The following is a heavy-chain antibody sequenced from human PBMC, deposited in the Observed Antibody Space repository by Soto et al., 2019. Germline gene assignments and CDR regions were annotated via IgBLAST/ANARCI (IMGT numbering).Heavy chain of an antibody. CDR2: IIPIFGTA. D-gene: IGHD6-13*01. Sequence: QVQLVQSGAEVKKPGSSVKVACKASGGTFSSYAISWVRQAPGQGLEWMGGIIPIFGTANYAQKFQGRVTITADESTSTAYMELSSLRSEDTAVYYCARPSWLAAAGDNWYFDLWGRGTLVTVSS. J-gene: IGHJ2*01. CDR3: ARPSWLAAAGDNWYFDL. V-gene: IGHV1-69*01. CDR1: GGTFSSYA.